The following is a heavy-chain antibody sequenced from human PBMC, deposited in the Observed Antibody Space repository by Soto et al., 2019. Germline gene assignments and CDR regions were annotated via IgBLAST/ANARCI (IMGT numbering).Heavy chain of an antibody. J-gene: IGHJ4*02. CDR2: HHSDST. Sequence: QVQLQESGPGLVKPSETLSLTCTVSGGSMSGQHWSWIRQPPGKGLEWIGHHSDSTNYNPSLKSRVTISKDTSKNQFSLKLSSVTAADTAVYYCATYSVGEGGRGYWGQGTLVTVSS. CDR3: ATYSVGEGGRGY. V-gene: IGHV4-4*09. CDR1: GGSMSGQH. D-gene: IGHD5-12*01.